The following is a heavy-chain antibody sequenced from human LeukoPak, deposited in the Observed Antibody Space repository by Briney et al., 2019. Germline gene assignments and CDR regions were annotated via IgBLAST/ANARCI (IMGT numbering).Heavy chain of an antibody. Sequence: SQTLSLTCTVSGGSISSGGYYWSWIRQHPGKGLEWIGYIYYSGSTYYNPSLKSRVTISVDTSKNQFSLKLSSMTAADTAVYYCARDLGSSSDYYYGMDVWGQGTTVTVSS. V-gene: IGHV4-31*03. D-gene: IGHD6-6*01. CDR3: ARDLGSSSDYYYGMDV. CDR1: GGSISSGGYY. J-gene: IGHJ6*02. CDR2: IYYSGST.